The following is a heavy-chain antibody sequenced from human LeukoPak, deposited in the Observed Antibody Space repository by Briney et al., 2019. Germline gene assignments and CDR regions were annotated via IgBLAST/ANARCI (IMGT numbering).Heavy chain of an antibody. V-gene: IGHV3-9*01. Sequence: PGGSLRLSCAASGFTFDDYAMHWVRQAPGKGLEWVSGITWNSGSIDYADSVKGRFTISRDNAKNSLYLQMNSLRAEDTALYYCAKGLTSGFNTPMDYWGQGTLVTVSS. CDR1: GFTFDDYA. J-gene: IGHJ4*02. CDR2: ITWNSGSI. CDR3: AKGLTSGFNTPMDY. D-gene: IGHD5-18*01.